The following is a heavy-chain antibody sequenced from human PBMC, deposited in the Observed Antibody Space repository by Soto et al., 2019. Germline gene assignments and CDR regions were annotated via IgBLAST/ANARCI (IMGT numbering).Heavy chain of an antibody. CDR3: ARGGGSPYHDHEFDY. J-gene: IGHJ4*02. Sequence: QVQLQESGPGLVKPSETLSLTCSVSGVSTSNHYWTWIRKPPGQGPEWIGCIYYRGTTNYNASFNSRVTISVDTSKNQFSLKLTSVTTADTAVYYCARGGGSPYHDHEFDYWGQGIQVTVSS. V-gene: IGHV4-59*11. CDR2: IYYRGTT. D-gene: IGHD2-2*01. CDR1: GVSTSNHY.